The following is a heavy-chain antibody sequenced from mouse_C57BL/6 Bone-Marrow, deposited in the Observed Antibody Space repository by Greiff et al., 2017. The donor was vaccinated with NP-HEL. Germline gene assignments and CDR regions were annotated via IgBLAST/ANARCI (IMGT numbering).Heavy chain of an antibody. V-gene: IGHV1-85*01. CDR1: GYTFTSYD. Sequence: VQLVESGPELVKPGASVKLSCKASGYTFTSYDINWVKQRPGQGLAWIGWIYPRDGRTKYNEKFTSKATLTVDKSSSTAYMQLSSLTSEDSAVYYCARGLLWLRRRDYYAMDYWGQGTSVTVSS. CDR3: ARGLLWLRRRDYYAMDY. J-gene: IGHJ4*01. D-gene: IGHD2-2*01. CDR2: IYPRDGRT.